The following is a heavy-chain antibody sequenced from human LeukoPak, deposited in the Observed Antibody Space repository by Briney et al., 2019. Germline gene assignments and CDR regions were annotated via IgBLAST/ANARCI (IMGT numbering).Heavy chain of an antibody. Sequence: GGSLRLSCAASGFSFSNYWMHWVRQAPGKGLVWVSRISSDGSSTSYADSVKGRFTISRDNAKNTPYLQMSSLRAEDTAVYYCARDHGGTFDYWGQGTLVTVSS. J-gene: IGHJ4*02. V-gene: IGHV3-74*01. CDR1: GFSFSNYW. CDR3: ARDHGGTFDY. CDR2: ISSDGSST. D-gene: IGHD4-23*01.